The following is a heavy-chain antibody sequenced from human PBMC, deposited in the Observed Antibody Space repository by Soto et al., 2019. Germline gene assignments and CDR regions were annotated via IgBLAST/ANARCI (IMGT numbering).Heavy chain of an antibody. CDR2: ISGSGGST. V-gene: IGHV3-23*01. CDR1: GFTFSSYA. Sequence: GGSLRLSCAASGFTFSSYAMSWVRQAPGKGLEWVSAISGSGGSTYYADSVKGRFTISRDNSKNTLYLQMNSLRAEDTAVYYCAKDEGYGSGSYYNVTYYYYGMDVWGQGTTVTVSS. D-gene: IGHD3-10*01. CDR3: AKDEGYGSGSYYNVTYYYYGMDV. J-gene: IGHJ6*02.